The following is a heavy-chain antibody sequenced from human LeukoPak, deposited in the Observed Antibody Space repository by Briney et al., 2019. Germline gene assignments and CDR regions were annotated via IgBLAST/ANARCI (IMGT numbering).Heavy chain of an antibody. J-gene: IGHJ3*02. CDR2: IGPNSRII. Sequence: PGGSLRLSCAASGFSFSSYSMNWVRQAPGEGLQWLSYIGPNSRIIYYTDSVEGRFTISRDNAKNSLYLQMNSLRAEDTDVYYCARDVGASAPDAFDIWGQGTMVTVSS. CDR1: GFSFSSYS. D-gene: IGHD1-26*01. V-gene: IGHV3-48*01. CDR3: ARDVGASAPDAFDI.